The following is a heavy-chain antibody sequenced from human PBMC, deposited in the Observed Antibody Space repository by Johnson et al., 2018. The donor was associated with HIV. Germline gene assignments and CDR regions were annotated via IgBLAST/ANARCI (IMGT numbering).Heavy chain of an antibody. CDR1: GFTVSSNY. CDR2: IYSGGST. J-gene: IGHJ3*02. V-gene: IGHV3-66*02. CDR3: ARPPPFMGNYGSGSWWAFDI. Sequence: VQLVESGGGLVQPGGSLRLSCAASGFTVSSNYMSWVRQAPGKGLEWVSVIYSGGSTYYADSVKGRFTISRDNSKNTLYLQMNSLRAEDTAVYYCARPPPFMGNYGSGSWWAFDIWGQGTMVTVSS. D-gene: IGHD3-10*01.